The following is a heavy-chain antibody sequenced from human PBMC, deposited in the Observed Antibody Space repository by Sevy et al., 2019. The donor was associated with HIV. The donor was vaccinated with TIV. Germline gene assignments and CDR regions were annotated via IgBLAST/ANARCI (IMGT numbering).Heavy chain of an antibody. CDR3: ARALDYYDTGGLYY. Sequence: GGSLRLSCAASGFTFTSYSMNWVRQAPGKGLEWVSSTSSYSSYIYYADSLKGRVTISRDNANNSLFLQLNSLRAEDTAVYYCARALDYYDTGGLYYWGQGALVTVSS. CDR2: TSSYSSYI. V-gene: IGHV3-21*01. J-gene: IGHJ4*02. CDR1: GFTFTSYS. D-gene: IGHD3-22*01.